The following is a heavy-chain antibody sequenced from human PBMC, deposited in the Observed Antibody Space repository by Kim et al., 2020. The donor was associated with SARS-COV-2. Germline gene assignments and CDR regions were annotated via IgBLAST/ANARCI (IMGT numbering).Heavy chain of an antibody. D-gene: IGHD5-12*01. CDR2: ISYDGSNK. V-gene: IGHV3-30*04. CDR1: GFTFSSYA. CDR3: ASGDGYNRGSFDY. J-gene: IGHJ4*02. Sequence: GGSLRLSCAASGFTFSSYAMHWVRQAPGKGLEWVAVISYDGSNKYYADSVKGRFTISRDNSKNTLYLQMNSLRAEDTAVYYCASGDGYNRGSFDYWGQGTLVTVS.